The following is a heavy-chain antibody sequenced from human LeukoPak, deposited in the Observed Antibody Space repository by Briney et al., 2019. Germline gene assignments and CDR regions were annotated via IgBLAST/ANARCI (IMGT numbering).Heavy chain of an antibody. J-gene: IGHJ1*01. Sequence: SETLSLTCAVSGGSISSNNWWGWVRQPPGKGLEWMGEIYHSGSPNYNPSLKSRVTISVDKSRNHFSLNLSSVTAADTAVYYCARGGRRYSYGYNAEYFQHWGQGTLVTVSS. CDR2: IYHSGSP. V-gene: IGHV4-4*02. CDR1: GGSISSNNW. CDR3: ARGGRRYSYGYNAEYFQH. D-gene: IGHD5-18*01.